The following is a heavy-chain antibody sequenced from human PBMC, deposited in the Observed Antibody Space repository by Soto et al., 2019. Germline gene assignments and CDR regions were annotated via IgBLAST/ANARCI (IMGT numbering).Heavy chain of an antibody. J-gene: IGHJ4*02. CDR3: ASLTTVVTPLKNVFDGQWEPLEY. CDR2: IIPILGIA. D-gene: IGHD4-17*01. V-gene: IGHV1-69*02. CDR1: GGTFSSYT. Sequence: QVQLVQSGAEVKKPGSSVKVSCKASGGTFSSYTISWVRQAPGQGLEWMGRIIPILGIANYAQKFQGRVTITAEQLTSTAYMELSSLRSEDTAVYYCASLTTVVTPLKNVFDGQWEPLEYWGQGTLVTVSS.